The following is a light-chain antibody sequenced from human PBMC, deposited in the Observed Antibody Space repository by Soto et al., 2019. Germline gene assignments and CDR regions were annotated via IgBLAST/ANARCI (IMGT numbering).Light chain of an antibody. J-gene: IGKJ2*01. Sequence: DIVMTQTPLSSPVTLGQPASISCRSSQSLVNSDGNTYLSWPQQRPGQPPRLLIYMISNRFSGVPDRFSGSGAGTDFTLKISRVEADDVGVYYCMQATQPYTFGQGTKLEIK. V-gene: IGKV2-24*01. CDR1: QSLVNSDGNTY. CDR2: MIS. CDR3: MQATQPYT.